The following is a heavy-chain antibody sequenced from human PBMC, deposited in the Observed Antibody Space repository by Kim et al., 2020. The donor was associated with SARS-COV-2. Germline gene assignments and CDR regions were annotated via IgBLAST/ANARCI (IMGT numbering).Heavy chain of an antibody. Sequence: SETLSLTCAVYGGSFSGYYWSWIRQPPGKGLEWIGEINHSGSTNYNPSLKSRVTISVDTSKNQFSLKLSSVTAADTAVYYCARSIVVVVAATPGPMDVWGKGTTVTVSS. J-gene: IGHJ6*04. CDR3: ARSIVVVVAATPGPMDV. CDR1: GGSFSGYY. D-gene: IGHD2-15*01. V-gene: IGHV4-34*01. CDR2: INHSGST.